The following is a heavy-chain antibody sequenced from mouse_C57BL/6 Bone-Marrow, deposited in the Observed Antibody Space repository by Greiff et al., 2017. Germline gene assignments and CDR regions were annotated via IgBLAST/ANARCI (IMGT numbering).Heavy chain of an antibody. Sequence: VQLQQSGAELVKPGASVKMSCKASGYTFTTYPIEWMKQNHGKRLEWIGNFHPYNDDTPYNEKFKGKATLTVEKSSSTDYLELSGLTSDDAAVYYGARGDNYGRYYIDYWGQGTTLTVSS. CDR2: FHPYNDDT. D-gene: IGHD1-1*01. V-gene: IGHV1-47*01. J-gene: IGHJ2*01. CDR1: GYTFTTYP. CDR3: ARGDNYGRYYIDY.